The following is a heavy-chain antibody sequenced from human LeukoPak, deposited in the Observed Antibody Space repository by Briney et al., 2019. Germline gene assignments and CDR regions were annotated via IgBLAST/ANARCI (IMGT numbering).Heavy chain of an antibody. V-gene: IGHV3-23*01. CDR2: ISAGGGST. Sequence: GGSLRLSCAASGLTFSDYSMTWVRQAPGKGLFWVSGISAGGGSTYYADSVKGRFTFSRDNSRNTLYLQMNSLRAEDTAVYYCAKDAAGPEYWGQGTLVTVSS. CDR1: GLTFSDYS. J-gene: IGHJ4*02. D-gene: IGHD6-13*01. CDR3: AKDAAGPEY.